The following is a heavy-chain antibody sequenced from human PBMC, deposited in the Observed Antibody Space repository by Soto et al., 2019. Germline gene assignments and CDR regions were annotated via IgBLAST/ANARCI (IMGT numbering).Heavy chain of an antibody. CDR3: AHSYDYIWGSYYDAFDI. Sequence: QITLKESGPTLVKPTQTLTLTCTFSGFSLSTSGVGVGWIRQPPGKALEWLALIYWDDDKRYSPSLKSRLTNTKDTSKNQVVLTMTNMDPVDTATYYCAHSYDYIWGSYYDAFDIWGQGTMVTVSS. V-gene: IGHV2-5*02. CDR2: IYWDDDK. D-gene: IGHD3-16*01. J-gene: IGHJ3*02. CDR1: GFSLSTSGVG.